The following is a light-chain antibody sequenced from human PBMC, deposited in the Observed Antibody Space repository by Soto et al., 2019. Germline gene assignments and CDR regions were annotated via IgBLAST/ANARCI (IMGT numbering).Light chain of an antibody. Sequence: DIQMTQSPSSLSASVGDRVTITCRASQSISRYLNWYQQQPRRAPKLLMYAATSLHSGVPPRFSGSGSGTDFTLTISSLQPEDFETYYCQQSYSSPPTLGQGTKVDIK. CDR1: QSISRY. CDR2: AAT. CDR3: QQSYSSPPT. V-gene: IGKV1-39*01. J-gene: IGKJ1*01.